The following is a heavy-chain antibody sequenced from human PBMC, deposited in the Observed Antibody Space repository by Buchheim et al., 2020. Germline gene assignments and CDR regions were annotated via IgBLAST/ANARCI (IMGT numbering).Heavy chain of an antibody. CDR3: AKSADSVVVITTYWFDP. J-gene: IGHJ5*02. D-gene: IGHD3-22*01. CDR2: TSYDGSDK. Sequence: QVQLVESGGGVVQPGRSLRLSCAASGFTFSSYGMHWVRQAPGKGLEWVAVTSYDGSDKYYADSVKGRFTVSRDNSKNTLYLQMNSLRAEDTAVYYCAKSADSVVVITTYWFDPGGQGTL. CDR1: GFTFSSYG. V-gene: IGHV3-30*18.